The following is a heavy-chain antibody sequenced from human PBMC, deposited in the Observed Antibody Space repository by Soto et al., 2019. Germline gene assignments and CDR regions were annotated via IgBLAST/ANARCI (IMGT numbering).Heavy chain of an antibody. Sequence: EVQLVESGGGLVKPGGSLRLSCAASGFTFSSYSMNWVRQAPGKGLEWVSSISSSSSYIYYADSVKGRFTISRDNDKNSMYMQMNSLIAEDTAVYYCASAPSLKGTADYWGQGTLVTVYS. CDR2: ISSSSSYI. J-gene: IGHJ4*02. CDR3: ASAPSLKGTADY. D-gene: IGHD3-10*01. CDR1: GFTFSSYS. V-gene: IGHV3-21*01.